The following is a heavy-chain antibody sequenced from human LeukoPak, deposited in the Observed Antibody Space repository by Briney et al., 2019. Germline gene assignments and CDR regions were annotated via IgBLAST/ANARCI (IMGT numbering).Heavy chain of an antibody. V-gene: IGHV3-30*02. J-gene: IGHJ4*02. Sequence: GGSLRLSCAASGFMFNSFGMHWVRQAPGKGLEWVAFIHYDGTNKYYTDSVQGRFTISRDNSENTLYLQMSSLRPEDTAIYYCAKNSRGLPARPAFDSWGQGTLVTVSS. D-gene: IGHD6-6*01. CDR3: AKNSRGLPARPAFDS. CDR1: GFMFNSFG. CDR2: IHYDGTNK.